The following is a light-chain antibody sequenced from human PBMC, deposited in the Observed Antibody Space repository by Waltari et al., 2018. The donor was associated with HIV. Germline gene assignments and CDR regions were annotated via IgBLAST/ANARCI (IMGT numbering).Light chain of an antibody. Sequence: QSALTQPASVSGSPGQSITISCTGTSSDVGGYNYVSWYQQHPGKAPKPMLYDVSNRPSGVSSRFSGSKSGNTVSLTIAGLQAEDEADYYCSSYTSSSTLVFGGGTKLTVL. J-gene: IGLJ3*02. CDR3: SSYTSSSTLV. V-gene: IGLV2-14*03. CDR1: SSDVGGYNY. CDR2: DVS.